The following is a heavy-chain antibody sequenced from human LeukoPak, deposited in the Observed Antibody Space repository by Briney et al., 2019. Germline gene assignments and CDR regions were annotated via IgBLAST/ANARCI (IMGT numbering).Heavy chain of an antibody. CDR1: GLTFSSYE. Sequence: GGSLRLSCEASGLTFSSYEMNWFRQAPGKGLEWVSYVSKSGGTMKNADSVKGRFTVSRDNAKNSLYLQMNSLTAEDTAVYYCATAVIWGRGTMVTVSS. J-gene: IGHJ3*02. CDR3: ATAVI. V-gene: IGHV3-48*03. CDR2: VSKSGGTM.